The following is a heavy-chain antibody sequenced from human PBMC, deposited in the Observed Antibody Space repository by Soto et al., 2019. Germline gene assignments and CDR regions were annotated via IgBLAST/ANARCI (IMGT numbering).Heavy chain of an antibody. J-gene: IGHJ5*02. Sequence: PGWSLRLSCASSGFIFENFGMSWVRQAPGKGLEWISSISGSGFKKYYAGSVKGRFTISRDNSKSTVYLELNNLSAEDTAVYHCAKNQGVELVPLATVDWFDPWGQGSVVTVSS. CDR3: AKNQGVELVPLATVDWFDP. V-gene: IGHV3-23*01. CDR2: ISGSGFKK. D-gene: IGHD1-26*01. CDR1: GFIFENFG.